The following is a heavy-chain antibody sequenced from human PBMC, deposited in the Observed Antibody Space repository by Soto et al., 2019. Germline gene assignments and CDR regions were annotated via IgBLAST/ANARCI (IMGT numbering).Heavy chain of an antibody. V-gene: IGHV3-30*03. D-gene: IGHD2-8*02. CDR3: TGEVASGY. J-gene: IGHJ4*02. CDR2: ISRDGRTT. CDR1: GFTVSSYG. Sequence: GGSLRLSCAVSGFTVSSYGMHWVRQAPGKGLEWVAVISRDGRTTFYADSVKGRFTISKDNSRNTLFLEMNSLRDDDMAVYYCTGEVASGYWGQGTLVTVSS.